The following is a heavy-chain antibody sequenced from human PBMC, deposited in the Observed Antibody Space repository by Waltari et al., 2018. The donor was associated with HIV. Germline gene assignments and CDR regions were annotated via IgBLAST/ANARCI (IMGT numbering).Heavy chain of an antibody. Sequence: RLRLQESGPRLVKPSETLSLTCSVSGGSISSNVYHWGWIRQSPGKGLEWIGSIYYTGNTYYKPSLKRRVTISIDTSKNQFSLRLTSVTAADTAIYYCVAQDYSDSVDWWGQGTLVTVFS. J-gene: IGHJ4*02. CDR3: VAQDYSDSVDW. D-gene: IGHD4-17*01. V-gene: IGHV4-39*06. CDR1: GGSISSNVYH. CDR2: IYYTGNT.